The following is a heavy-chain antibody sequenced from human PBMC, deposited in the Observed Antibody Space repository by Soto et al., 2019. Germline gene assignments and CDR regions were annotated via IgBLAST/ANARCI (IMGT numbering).Heavy chain of an antibody. CDR1: GFTFSIYV. CDR2: ISSNGGST. D-gene: IGHD3-3*01. V-gene: IGHV3-64D*08. Sequence: PGGSLRLSCSACGFTFSIYVMHWVXQAQGKGLEYVSAISSNGGSTYYADSVKGRFTISRDNSKNTLYLQMSSLRAEDTAVYYCVKDTGPLEWLLYGFDYWGQGTLVTVSS. CDR3: VKDTGPLEWLLYGFDY. J-gene: IGHJ4*02.